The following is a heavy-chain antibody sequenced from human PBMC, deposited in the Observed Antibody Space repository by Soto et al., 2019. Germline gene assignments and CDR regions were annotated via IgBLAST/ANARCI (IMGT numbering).Heavy chain of an antibody. Sequence: PSETLSLTCTVSGGSISSYYWSWIRQPPGKGLEWIGYIYYSGSTNYNPSLKSRVTISVDTSKNQFSLKLSSVTAADTAVYYCARGFSNYVYYYMDVWGKGTTVTVSS. V-gene: IGHV4-59*12. CDR1: GGSISSYY. J-gene: IGHJ6*03. CDR3: ARGFSNYVYYYMDV. CDR2: IYYSGST. D-gene: IGHD3-10*01.